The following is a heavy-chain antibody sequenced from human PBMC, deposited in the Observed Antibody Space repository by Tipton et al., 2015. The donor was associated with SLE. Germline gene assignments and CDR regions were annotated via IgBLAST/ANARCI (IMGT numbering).Heavy chain of an antibody. CDR2: FYYGKST. CDR3: ARLISAYDCTFDY. D-gene: IGHD5-12*01. CDR1: GGSISSSSFY. Sequence: TLSLTCTVSGGSISSSSFYWGWIRQPPGKGLEWIGSFYYGKSTFYNPSLKSRVTTSVDTSTNRLSLQLSSVTAADTALYYCARLISAYDCTFDYWGQGTLVTVSS. J-gene: IGHJ4*02. V-gene: IGHV4-39*07.